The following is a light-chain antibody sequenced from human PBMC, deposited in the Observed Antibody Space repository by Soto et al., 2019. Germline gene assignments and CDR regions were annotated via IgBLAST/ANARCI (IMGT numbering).Light chain of an antibody. Sequence: ERVMTQSPATLSVFPGEGATRSCRASEAVSTNLAWYQHKPGQAPRLLIYAASTRSTGVPARFSGSGSGTEFTLTISNLQSEDVATYYCQQYENWPWTFGQGTKVDIK. CDR2: AAS. CDR1: EAVSTN. CDR3: QQYENWPWT. J-gene: IGKJ1*01. V-gene: IGKV3-15*01.